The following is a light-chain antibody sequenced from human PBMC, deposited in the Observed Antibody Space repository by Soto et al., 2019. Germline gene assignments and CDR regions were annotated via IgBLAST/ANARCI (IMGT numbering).Light chain of an antibody. Sequence: EIVLTQSPATLSLSPGERATLSCRASQSISSYLAWYQQKPGQAPRLLIYDASNRATGIPARFSGSGSGTDFALIISSLEPEDFAVYYCKKRSNWLFGGGTKVEIK. CDR1: QSISSY. CDR2: DAS. V-gene: IGKV3-11*01. CDR3: KKRSNWL. J-gene: IGKJ4*01.